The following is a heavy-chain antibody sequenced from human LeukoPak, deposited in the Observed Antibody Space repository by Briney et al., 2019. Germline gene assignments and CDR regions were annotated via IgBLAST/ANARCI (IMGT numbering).Heavy chain of an antibody. CDR2: IGSDNKP. J-gene: IGHJ4*02. Sequence: GGSLRLSCEASGFTFSAYAMTWVRQAPGQGLEWVSSIGSDNKPHYSESVKGRFAISRDNSKSMLFLQLNSLRAEDTAVYYCAKDLRRAVGRGGGIDYWGQGTLVTVSS. CDR1: GFTFSAYA. CDR3: AKDLRRAVGRGGGIDY. D-gene: IGHD6-19*01. V-gene: IGHV3-23*01.